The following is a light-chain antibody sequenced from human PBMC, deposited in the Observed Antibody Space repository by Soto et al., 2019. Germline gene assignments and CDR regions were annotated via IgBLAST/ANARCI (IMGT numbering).Light chain of an antibody. CDR3: QQSYSTPRT. CDR2: KAS. V-gene: IGKV1-5*03. Sequence: DIQMTQSPSTLSASVGDRVTITCRASQSISSWLAWYQQKPGKVTKLLIYKASSLESGVPSRFSGSGSGTEFTLTISSLQPEDFATYYCQQSYSTPRTFGGGTKVDIK. J-gene: IGKJ4*01. CDR1: QSISSW.